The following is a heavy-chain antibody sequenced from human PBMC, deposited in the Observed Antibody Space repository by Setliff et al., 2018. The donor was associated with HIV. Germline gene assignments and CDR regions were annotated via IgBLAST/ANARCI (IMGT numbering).Heavy chain of an antibody. CDR2: FRPSGNA. D-gene: IGHD1-26*01. J-gene: IGHJ4*02. CDR1: GGSISTHH. CDR3: ASGEDSGTYGEPYDS. V-gene: IGHV4-4*07. Sequence: SETLSLTCTVSGGSISTHHFWRWIRQPAGKGLEWIGRFRPSGNAYYRDPYYNSSLKSRVTMSVDTSKNQFSLKLHSVTAADTAVYYCASGEDSGTYGEPYDSWGQGALVTVSS.